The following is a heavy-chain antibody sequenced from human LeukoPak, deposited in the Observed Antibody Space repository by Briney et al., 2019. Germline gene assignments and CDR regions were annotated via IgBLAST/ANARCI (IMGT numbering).Heavy chain of an antibody. Sequence: SETLSLTCTVSGDSISSYYWSWIRQPPGKGLEWIGYSYHTGSTNYNPSLKSRVTISVDTSKNQFSLELSSVTAGDTAVYYCATGYSSTWYYFDYWGQGTLVTVSS. CDR1: GDSISSYY. V-gene: IGHV4-59*01. D-gene: IGHD6-13*01. J-gene: IGHJ4*02. CDR3: ATGYSSTWYYFDY. CDR2: SYHTGST.